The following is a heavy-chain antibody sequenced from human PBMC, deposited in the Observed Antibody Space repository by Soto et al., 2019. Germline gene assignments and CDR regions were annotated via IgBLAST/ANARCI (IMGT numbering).Heavy chain of an antibody. D-gene: IGHD6-19*01. Sequence: ASETLSLTCTVSGGSVTGFYWSWIRQPPGKGLEWIGYIFHSGSSNYNPSLKSRVTISVDTSKSQIPLRLTSVTAADTAVYYCARATGLGVAHIDYWGQGTLVTVSS. V-gene: IGHV4-59*02. CDR1: GGSVTGFY. CDR2: IFHSGSS. CDR3: ARATGLGVAHIDY. J-gene: IGHJ4*02.